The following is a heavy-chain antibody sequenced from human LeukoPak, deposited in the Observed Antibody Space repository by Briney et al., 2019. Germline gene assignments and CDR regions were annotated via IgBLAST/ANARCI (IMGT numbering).Heavy chain of an antibody. CDR2: IKSDGSGT. CDR3: AKDYYGSVDY. D-gene: IGHD3-10*01. J-gene: IGHJ4*02. Sequence: QPGGSLRLSCAASGFTFSVSWMHWVRPAPGKGLVWVSVIKSDGSGTTYADSVKGRFTISRDNAKNTVYLQMNSLRAEDTAVYYCAKDYYGSVDYWGQGTLVTVSS. CDR1: GFTFSVSW. V-gene: IGHV3-74*01.